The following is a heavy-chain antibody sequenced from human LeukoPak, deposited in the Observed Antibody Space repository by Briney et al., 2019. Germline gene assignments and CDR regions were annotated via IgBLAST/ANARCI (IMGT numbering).Heavy chain of an antibody. CDR2: VNGDGSTT. D-gene: IGHD3-22*01. Sequence: GGSLRLSCVASGFTFRKYAMSWVRQAPGKGLEWVSSVNGDGSTTHYVDSVKGRFTIPRDNSKTTLYLQMNSLSAEDTALYYCAKYYYDGDTYSFDYWGQGTLVTVSS. CDR3: AKYYYDGDTYSFDY. CDR1: GFTFRKYA. V-gene: IGHV3-23*01. J-gene: IGHJ4*02.